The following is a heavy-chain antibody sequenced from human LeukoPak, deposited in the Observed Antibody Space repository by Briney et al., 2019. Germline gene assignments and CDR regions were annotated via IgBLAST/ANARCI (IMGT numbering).Heavy chain of an antibody. CDR2: IYHSGST. D-gene: IGHD6-6*01. V-gene: IGHV4-38-2*02. Sequence: SETLSLTCAVAGYSISSGYYWGWIRQPPGKGLEWIGSIYHSGSTYYNPSLKSRVTISVDTSKNQFSLKLSSVTATDAAIYYCERERSSSSDYWGQGTLVTVSS. J-gene: IGHJ4*02. CDR1: GYSISSGYY. CDR3: ERERSSSSDY.